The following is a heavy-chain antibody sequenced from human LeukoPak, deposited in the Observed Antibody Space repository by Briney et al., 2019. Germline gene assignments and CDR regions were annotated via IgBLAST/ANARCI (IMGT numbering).Heavy chain of an antibody. Sequence: SETLSLTCTVSGGSISSYYWSWIRKPAGKGLEWIGRIYTSESTHYNPSLNSRVTMSVAMVTQQFTLKLSSVPAADTAVYYCARVRSDTAMVIWGQGTLVTVSS. D-gene: IGHD5-18*01. V-gene: IGHV4-4*07. CDR1: GGSISSYY. CDR3: ARVRSDTAMVI. CDR2: IYTSEST. J-gene: IGHJ4*02.